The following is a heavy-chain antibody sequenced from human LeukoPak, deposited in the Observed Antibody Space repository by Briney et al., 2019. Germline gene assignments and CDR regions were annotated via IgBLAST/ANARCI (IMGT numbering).Heavy chain of an antibody. CDR3: ARRLYESSGYYLGY. D-gene: IGHD3-22*01. Sequence: GGSLRLSCAASGFTFSSYWMHWVRQVPGKGLEWVSRSNSDGRSTTYADSVKGRLTISRDNTKNTLYLQMNSLRATAMSVYYGARRLYESSGYYLGYWGQGTLVTVSS. CDR2: SNSDGRST. CDR1: GFTFSSYW. J-gene: IGHJ4*02. V-gene: IGHV3-74*03.